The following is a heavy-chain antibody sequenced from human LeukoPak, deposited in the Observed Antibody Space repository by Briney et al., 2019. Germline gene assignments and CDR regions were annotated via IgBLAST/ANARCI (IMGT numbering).Heavy chain of an antibody. Sequence: KESGPTLVKPTQTLTLTCTFSGFSLSTSGVGVGWIRQPPGKALEWLVLIYWNDDKRYSPSLKSRLTITKDTSKNQVVLTMTNMDPVDTATYYCVGEKQRDSRLRYFDWYPHYFDYWGQGTLVTVSS. V-gene: IGHV2-5*04. J-gene: IGHJ4*02. CDR3: VGEKQRDSRLRYFDWYPHYFDY. CDR1: GFSLSTSGVG. D-gene: IGHD3-9*01. CDR2: IYWNDDK.